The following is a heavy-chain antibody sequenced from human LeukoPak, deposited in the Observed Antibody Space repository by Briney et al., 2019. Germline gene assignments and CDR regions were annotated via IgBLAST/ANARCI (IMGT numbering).Heavy chain of an antibody. J-gene: IGHJ4*02. CDR2: IYYSGST. V-gene: IGHV4-39*07. CDR3: ARVRWELLSWVFDY. CDR1: GGSISSSSYY. D-gene: IGHD1-26*01. Sequence: SSETLSLTCTVSGGSISSSSYYWGWIRQPPGKGLEWIGSIYYSGSTYYNPSLKSRVTMSVDTSKNQFSLKLSSVTAADTAVYYCARVRWELLSWVFDYWGQGTLVTVSS.